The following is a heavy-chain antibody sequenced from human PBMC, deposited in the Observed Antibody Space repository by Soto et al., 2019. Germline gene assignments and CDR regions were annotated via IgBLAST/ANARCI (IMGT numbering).Heavy chain of an antibody. CDR2: IGGRGTST. CDR3: AAARVSSSWFEFDY. CDR1: GFTFGSYA. V-gene: IGHV3-23*01. D-gene: IGHD6-13*01. Sequence: EVQLLESGGGLVQPGGSLRLSCAASGFTFGSYAMSWVRQAPGKGLEWVSTIGGRGTSTYYADSVKGRFTVSSDNSKNTLYQQMMSLRAADKAVYYCAAARVSSSWFEFDYWGQGTLVTVSS. J-gene: IGHJ4*02.